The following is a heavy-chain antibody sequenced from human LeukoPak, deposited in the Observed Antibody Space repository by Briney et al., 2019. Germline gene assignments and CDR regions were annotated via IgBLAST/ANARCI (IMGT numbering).Heavy chain of an antibody. J-gene: IGHJ3*02. CDR1: GFTFSTYA. Sequence: PGESLRLSCAASGFTFSTYAMSWVRQAPGKGLEWVSAISGSGDSTYYADSVKGRFTISRDNAKDTLYLQMNSLRAEDTAVYYCARELPRIGGQTDASDIWGQGTMVTVS. CDR2: ISGSGDST. CDR3: ARELPRIGGQTDASDI. V-gene: IGHV3-23*01. D-gene: IGHD3-16*01.